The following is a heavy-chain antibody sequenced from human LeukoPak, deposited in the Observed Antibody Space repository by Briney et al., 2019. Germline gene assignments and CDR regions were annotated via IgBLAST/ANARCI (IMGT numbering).Heavy chain of an antibody. CDR3: ARDSGAALNSREYQLLHYHYGMDV. CDR2: FDPEDGET. D-gene: IGHD2-2*01. V-gene: IGHV1-24*01. J-gene: IGHJ6*02. Sequence: GASVKVSCKVSGYTLTELSMHWVRQAPGKGLEWMGGFDPEDGETIYAQKFQGRVTMTEDTSTDTAYMELSRLRSDDTAVYYCARDSGAALNSREYQLLHYHYGMDVWGQGTTVTVSS. CDR1: GYTLTELS.